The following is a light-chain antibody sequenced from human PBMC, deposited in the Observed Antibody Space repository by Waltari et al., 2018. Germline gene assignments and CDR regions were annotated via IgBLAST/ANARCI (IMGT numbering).Light chain of an antibody. J-gene: IGLJ2*01. V-gene: IGLV2-18*02. CDR1: NSDVGLYVR. CDR3: CSYTPGNNVI. Sequence: QSALTQPPSVSGSPGQSVTISCTGTNSDVGLYVRVSWYQQFPGTAPKLIIYEVINRPSGVPDRFAGSKSGNTASLTSSGLQPEDDADYYCCSYTPGNNVIFGGGTKVTVL. CDR2: EVI.